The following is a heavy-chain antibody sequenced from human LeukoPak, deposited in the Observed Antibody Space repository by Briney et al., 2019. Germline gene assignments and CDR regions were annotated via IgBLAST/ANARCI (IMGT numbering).Heavy chain of an antibody. J-gene: IGHJ3*02. V-gene: IGHV4-34*01. Sequence: SETLSLTCAVYGGSFSGYYWSWIRQPPGKGLEWIGEINHSGSTNYNPSLKSRVTISVDTSKNQFSLKLSSVTAADTAVYYCARAPRSTAIDDAFDIWGQGTMVTVSS. CDR1: GGSFSGYY. D-gene: IGHD2-21*02. CDR3: ARAPRSTAIDDAFDI. CDR2: INHSGST.